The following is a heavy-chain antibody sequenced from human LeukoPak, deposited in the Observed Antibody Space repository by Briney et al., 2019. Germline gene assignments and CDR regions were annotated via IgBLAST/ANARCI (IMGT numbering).Heavy chain of an antibody. J-gene: IGHJ4*02. Sequence: PSETLSLTCTVSGGSISSSNYYWGWIRQPPGKGLEWIGSIYNTGSTYYNPPLKSRVTISVDTSKNQFSLKLNSVIAADTAVYYCARLPTGTFDYWGQGTLVTVSS. V-gene: IGHV4-39*01. CDR2: IYNTGST. CDR3: ARLPTGTFDY. CDR1: GGSISSSNYY. D-gene: IGHD1-1*01.